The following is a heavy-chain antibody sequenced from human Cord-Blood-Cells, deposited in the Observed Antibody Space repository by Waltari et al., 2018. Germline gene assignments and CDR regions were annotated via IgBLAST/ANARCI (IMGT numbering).Heavy chain of an antibody. CDR3: ATSIFGVAPFDP. CDR1: GYTLTELS. CDR2: LDPEDGET. V-gene: IGHV1-24*01. J-gene: IGHJ5*02. Sequence: QVQLVQSGAEVKKPGASVKVSCKVSGYTLTELSMHWVRQAPGKGLEWKGGLDPEDGETIYAKKFQGRVTMTEDTSTDTAYMELSSLRSEDTAVYYCATSIFGVAPFDPWGQGTLVTVSS. D-gene: IGHD3-3*01.